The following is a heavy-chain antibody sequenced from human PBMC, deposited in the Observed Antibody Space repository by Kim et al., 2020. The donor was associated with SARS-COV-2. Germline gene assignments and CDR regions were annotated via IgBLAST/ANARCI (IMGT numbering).Heavy chain of an antibody. CDR2: ISYDGSNK. CDR1: GFTFSSYG. V-gene: IGHV3-30*18. J-gene: IGHJ6*02. Sequence: GGSLRLSCAASGFTFSSYGMHWVRQAPGKGLEWVSAISYDGSNKYYADSVKGRFTISRDNSKNTLYLQMNSLRVEDTAVYCCAKAAGITGVMIFGVVNYYRMDVWGQGATGIVSS. D-gene: IGHD3-3*01. CDR3: AKAAGITGVMIFGVVNYYRMDV.